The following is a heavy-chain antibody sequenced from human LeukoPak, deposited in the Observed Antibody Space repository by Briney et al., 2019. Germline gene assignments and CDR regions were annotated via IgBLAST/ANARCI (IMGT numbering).Heavy chain of an antibody. D-gene: IGHD3-10*01. CDR2: ISYDGSNK. CDR1: GFTFSSYG. Sequence: PRRSLRLSCAASGFTFSSYGMHWVRQAPGKGLEWVAVISYDGSNKYYADSVKGRFTISRDNSKNTLYLQMNSLRAEDTAVYYCAKAHYYYGSGSYDLSVDYWGRGTLVTVSS. V-gene: IGHV3-30*18. CDR3: AKAHYYYGSGSYDLSVDY. J-gene: IGHJ4*02.